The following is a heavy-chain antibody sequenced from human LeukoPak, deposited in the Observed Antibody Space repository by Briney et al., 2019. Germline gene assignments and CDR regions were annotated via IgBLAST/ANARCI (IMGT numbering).Heavy chain of an antibody. CDR2: IIPIFGTA. D-gene: IGHD6-6*01. CDR1: GGTFSSYA. J-gene: IGHJ4*02. Sequence: SVKVSCKASGGTFSSYAISWVRQAPGQGLEWMGGIIPIFGTANYAQKFQGRVTITADESTSTAYMELSSLRSEDTAVYYCARDRAIAARPAPFDYWGQGTLVTVSS. CDR3: ARDRAIAARPAPFDY. V-gene: IGHV1-69*01.